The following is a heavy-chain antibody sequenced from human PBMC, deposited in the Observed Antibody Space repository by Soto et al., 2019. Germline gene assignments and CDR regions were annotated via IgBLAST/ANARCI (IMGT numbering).Heavy chain of an antibody. CDR3: AREENVGGGWYPGRADY. D-gene: IGHD6-19*01. J-gene: IGHJ4*02. CDR1: GYTFTSYG. Sequence: QVQLVQSGAEVKKPGASVKVSCKASGYTFTSYGISWVRQAPGQGLEWMGWISTYNGNTNYAQKLQGRVTMTTDTSTSTAYMELRSLRSDDTAVYYCAREENVGGGWYPGRADYWGQGTLVTVSS. V-gene: IGHV1-18*01. CDR2: ISTYNGNT.